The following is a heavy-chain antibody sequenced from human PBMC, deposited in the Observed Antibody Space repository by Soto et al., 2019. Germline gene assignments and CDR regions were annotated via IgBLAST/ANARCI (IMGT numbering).Heavy chain of an antibody. CDR3: AREWSAAGHFYGMDV. CDR2: MNTNSDDT. D-gene: IGHD6-13*01. Sequence: QVQLVQSGAEVKKPGASVQVSCKTSGYTFTSYDINWVRQAPGQGLEWVGWMNTNSDDTRSAQKFRGRLTLTRDKSMRAVYMKLSNLIPDDTAGYYCAREWSAAGHFYGMDVWGQGTTVAVSS. CDR1: GYTFTSYD. V-gene: IGHV1-8*01. J-gene: IGHJ6*02.